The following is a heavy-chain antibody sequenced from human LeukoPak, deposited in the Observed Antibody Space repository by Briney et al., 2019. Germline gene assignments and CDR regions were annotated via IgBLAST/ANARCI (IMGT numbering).Heavy chain of an antibody. J-gene: IGHJ4*02. CDR3: ASRYSSSWYAGDH. CDR2: IYYSGST. Sequence: PSETLSLTCTVSGGSISSSSYYWGWIRQPPGKGLEWIGSIYYSGSTYYNPSLKSRVTISVDTSKNQFSLKLSSVTAADTAVYYCASRYSSSWYAGDHWGQGTLVTVSS. V-gene: IGHV4-39*01. CDR1: GGSISSSSYY. D-gene: IGHD6-13*01.